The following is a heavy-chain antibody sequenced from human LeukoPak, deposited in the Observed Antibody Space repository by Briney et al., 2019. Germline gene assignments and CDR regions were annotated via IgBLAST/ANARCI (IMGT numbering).Heavy chain of an antibody. Sequence: PSETLSLTCTVSGGSISSGDYYWSWVRQPPGGGLEWIGYIYYSGSTYYNPSRKSRVTISVDTSKNQFSLKLSSVTAADTAVYYCARRDSSGYLNWFDPWGQGTLVTVSS. J-gene: IGHJ5*02. CDR1: GGSISSGDYY. CDR3: ARRDSSGYLNWFDP. V-gene: IGHV4-30-4*01. D-gene: IGHD3-22*01. CDR2: IYYSGST.